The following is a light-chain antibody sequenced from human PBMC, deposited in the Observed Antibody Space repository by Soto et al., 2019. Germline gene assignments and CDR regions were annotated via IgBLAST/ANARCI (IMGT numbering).Light chain of an antibody. CDR2: KAS. V-gene: IGKV1-5*03. Sequence: DIQMTQSPSTLSASVGDRVTITCRASQSISSWLAWYQQKPGKAPKLLINKASSLETGVPSRFSGSGSGTEFILTISSLQPDDFATYYCQQYNKSSWTFGQGTKVEIK. J-gene: IGKJ1*01. CDR3: QQYNKSSWT. CDR1: QSISSW.